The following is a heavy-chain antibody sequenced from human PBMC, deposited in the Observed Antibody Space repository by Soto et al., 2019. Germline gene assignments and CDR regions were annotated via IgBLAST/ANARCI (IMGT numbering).Heavy chain of an antibody. CDR1: GGSISSYY. J-gene: IGHJ5*02. Sequence: SETLSLTCTVSGGSISSYYWSWIRQPPGKGLEWIGYIYYSGSTNYNPPLKSRVTISVDTSKNQFSLKLSSVTAADTAVYYCARDHRGYDILTGYYNNWFDPWGQGTLVTVSS. V-gene: IGHV4-59*01. D-gene: IGHD3-9*01. CDR3: ARDHRGYDILTGYYNNWFDP. CDR2: IYYSGST.